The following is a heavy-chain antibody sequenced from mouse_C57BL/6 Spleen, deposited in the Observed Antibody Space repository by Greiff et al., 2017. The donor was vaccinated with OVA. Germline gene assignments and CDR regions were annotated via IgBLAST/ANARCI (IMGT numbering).Heavy chain of an antibody. CDR1: GFSLTSYG. CDR3: AKTPVPSMITTGHWYFDV. V-gene: IGHV2-5*01. Sequence: QVQLKESGPGLVQPSQSLSITCTVSGFSLTSYGVHWVRQSPGKGLEWLGVIWRGGSTDYNAAFMSRLSITKDNSKSQVFFKMNSLQADDTAIYYCAKTPVPSMITTGHWYFDVWGTGTTVTVSS. J-gene: IGHJ1*03. CDR2: IWRGGST. D-gene: IGHD2-4*01.